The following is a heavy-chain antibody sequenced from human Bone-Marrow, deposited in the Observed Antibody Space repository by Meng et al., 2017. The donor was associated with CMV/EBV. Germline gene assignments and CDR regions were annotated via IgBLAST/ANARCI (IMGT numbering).Heavy chain of an antibody. V-gene: IGHV3-11*01. J-gene: IGHJ4*02. CDR3: AREVAGGGLGY. D-gene: IGHD6-19*01. CDR1: GFTFNGYY. CDR2: ISESGGTI. Sequence: GGSLRLSCAASGFTFNGYYMSWIRQAPGKGLEWVSSISESGGTIYYSGSVKGRFTISRDNAKSLLYLQMNSLRAEDTAVYYCAREVAGGGLGYWGQGTLVTVSS.